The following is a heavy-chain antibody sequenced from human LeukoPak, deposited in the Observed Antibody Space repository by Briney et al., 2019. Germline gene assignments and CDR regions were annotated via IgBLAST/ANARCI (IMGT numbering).Heavy chain of an antibody. CDR1: GGSFSGYY. D-gene: IGHD4-17*01. CDR3: ARGITVTTESFDY. Sequence: PSETLSLTCAVYGGSFSGYYWSWIRQPPGKGLEWIGEINHSGSTNYNPSLKSRVTISVDTSKNQFSLKLSSVTAADTAVYYCARGITVTTESFDYWGQGTLVTVSS. V-gene: IGHV4-34*01. CDR2: INHSGST. J-gene: IGHJ4*02.